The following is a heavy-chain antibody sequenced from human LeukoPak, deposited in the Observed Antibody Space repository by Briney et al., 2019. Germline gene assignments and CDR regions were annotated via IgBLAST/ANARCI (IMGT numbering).Heavy chain of an antibody. D-gene: IGHD3-10*01. CDR1: GFTFNNYL. Sequence: GGSLRLSCAASGFTFNNYLMSWVRQAPGKGLEWVSVLFTGGGGTLYADSVKGRFTISGDTSRTTLYLQMNGLRAEDTAIYYCAKECDYSPGHKFDLWGQGTPVTVSS. J-gene: IGHJ4*02. CDR3: AKECDYSPGHKFDL. V-gene: IGHV3-23*01. CDR2: LFTGGGGT.